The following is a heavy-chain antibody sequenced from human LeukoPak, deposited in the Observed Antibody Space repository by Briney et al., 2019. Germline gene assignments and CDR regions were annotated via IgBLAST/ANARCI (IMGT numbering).Heavy chain of an antibody. CDR1: GFTFSSYA. Sequence: PGRSLRLSCAASGFTFSSYAMHWVRQAPGKGLEWEAVISYDGSNKYYADSVKGRFTISRDNSKNTLYLQMNSLRAEDTAVYYCARGPGVGATSDDYWGQGTLVTVSS. V-gene: IGHV3-30-3*01. J-gene: IGHJ4*02. D-gene: IGHD1-26*01. CDR3: ARGPGVGATSDDY. CDR2: ISYDGSNK.